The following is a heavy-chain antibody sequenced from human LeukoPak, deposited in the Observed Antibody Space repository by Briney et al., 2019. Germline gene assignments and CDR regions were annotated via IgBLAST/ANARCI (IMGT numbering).Heavy chain of an antibody. CDR3: ARGSGDGYFDYESSGYYYFDY. Sequence: SETLSLTCAVYGGSFSGYYWSWIRQPPRKGLEWIGGINHSGSSNYNPPTKRGVTISVDASKNQFSLKLSSVAAADTAVYNCARGSGDGYFDYESSGYYYFDYWGQGTLVTVSS. CDR2: INHSGSS. CDR1: GGSFSGYY. V-gene: IGHV4-34*01. D-gene: IGHD3-22*01. J-gene: IGHJ4*02.